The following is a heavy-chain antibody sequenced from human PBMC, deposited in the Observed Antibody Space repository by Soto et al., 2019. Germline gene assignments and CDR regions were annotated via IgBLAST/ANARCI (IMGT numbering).Heavy chain of an antibody. Sequence: ASVKVSCKASGGTFSSYAISWVRQAPGQGLEWMGGIIPIFGTANYAQKFQGRVTITADESTSTAYMELSSLRSEDTAVYYCARDVDPAMGTSRCGATAFDYWGQGTLVTVSS. D-gene: IGHD5-18*01. CDR1: GGTFSSYA. CDR3: ARDVDPAMGTSRCGATAFDY. J-gene: IGHJ4*02. CDR2: IIPIFGTA. V-gene: IGHV1-69*13.